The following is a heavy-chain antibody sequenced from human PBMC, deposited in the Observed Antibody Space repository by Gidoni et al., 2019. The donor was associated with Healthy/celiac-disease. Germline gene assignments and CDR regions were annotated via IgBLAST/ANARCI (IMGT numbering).Heavy chain of an antibody. CDR3: ARHRVNYFDILTGYLVGAFDI. J-gene: IGHJ3*02. D-gene: IGHD3-9*01. CDR2: IYYRGST. CDR1: GCSISTSRYY. V-gene: IGHV4-39*01. Sequence: QLQLQESGPGLVKPTANLSLTCTDPGCSISTSRYYHGWIRQPPGQGLEGIGRIYYRGSTYDQPSLKSRVIISVDTSKTHFSVKLSSVTAADTVLYYCARHRVNYFDILTGYLVGAFDIWGQGTMVTVSS.